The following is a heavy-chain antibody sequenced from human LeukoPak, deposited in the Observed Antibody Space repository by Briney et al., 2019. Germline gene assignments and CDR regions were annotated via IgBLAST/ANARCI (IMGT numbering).Heavy chain of an antibody. CDR3: ARHRYSESRGWFDP. Sequence: SETLSLTCTVSGGSISSYYWSWIRQPPGKGLEWIGYIYYSGSTNYNPSLKSRVTISVDTSKNQFSLKLSSVTAADTAVYYCARHRYSESRGWFDPWGQGTLVTVSS. CDR2: IYYSGST. CDR1: GGSISSYY. J-gene: IGHJ5*02. D-gene: IGHD1-26*01. V-gene: IGHV4-59*01.